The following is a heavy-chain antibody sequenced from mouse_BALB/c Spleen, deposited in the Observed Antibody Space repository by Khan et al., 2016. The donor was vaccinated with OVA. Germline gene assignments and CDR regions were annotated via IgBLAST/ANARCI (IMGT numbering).Heavy chain of an antibody. V-gene: IGHV1-4*01. CDR2: INPRSGY. CDR3: ARRTTEYALDY. J-gene: IGHJ4*01. CDR1: GYTFTSYT. Sequence: VQLRESGAELARPGASVKMSCKASGYTFTSYTMHWIKQRPGQGLEWIGYINPRSGYNQKLNDKATLTADISSSTAYMQLSSLTSEDSAVYYCARRTTEYALDYWGQGTSVTVSS. D-gene: IGHD2-14*01.